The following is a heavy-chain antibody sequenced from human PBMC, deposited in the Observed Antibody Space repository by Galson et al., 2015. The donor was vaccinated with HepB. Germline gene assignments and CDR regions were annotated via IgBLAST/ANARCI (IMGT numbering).Heavy chain of an antibody. D-gene: IGHD3-16*01. CDR3: ARDYTGGDYYYYYGMDV. CDR1: GYTFTSYA. V-gene: IGHV1-3*01. CDR2: INAGNGNT. J-gene: IGHJ6*02. Sequence: SVKVSCKASGYTFTSYAMHWVRQAPGQRLEWMGWINAGNGNTKYSQKFQGRVTMTRDTSTSTVYMELRSLRSDDTAMYYCARDYTGGDYYYYYGMDVWGQGTTVTVSS.